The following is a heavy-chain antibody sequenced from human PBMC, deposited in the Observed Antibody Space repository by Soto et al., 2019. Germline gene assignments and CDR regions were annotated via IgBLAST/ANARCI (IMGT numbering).Heavy chain of an antibody. J-gene: IGHJ3*02. V-gene: IGHV4-30-4*01. Sequence: QVQLHESGARLVKPSQTLSLTCTVSGDSISSANYYWSWVRQPPGKGLEWIGYIYYSGNTYYNPSLKNRLTISVDTSKNQFSLKLSSVTAADTAVYFCASPLRVRGTHAFDIWGQGTMATVSS. CDR2: IYYSGNT. CDR1: GDSISSANYY. CDR3: ASPLRVRGTHAFDI. D-gene: IGHD1-1*01.